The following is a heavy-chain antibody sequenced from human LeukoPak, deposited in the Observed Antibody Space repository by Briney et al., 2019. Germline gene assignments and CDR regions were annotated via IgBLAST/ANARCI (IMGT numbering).Heavy chain of an antibody. Sequence: SETLSLTCTVSGGSISSYYWSWIRQPPGKGLEWIGYIYYSGSTNCNPSLKSRVTISVDTSKNQFSLKLSSVTAADTAVYYCARGLAVRGVINYYFDYWGQGTLVTVSS. J-gene: IGHJ4*02. CDR2: IYYSGST. V-gene: IGHV4-59*08. CDR1: GGSISSYY. CDR3: ARGLAVRGVINYYFDY. D-gene: IGHD3-10*01.